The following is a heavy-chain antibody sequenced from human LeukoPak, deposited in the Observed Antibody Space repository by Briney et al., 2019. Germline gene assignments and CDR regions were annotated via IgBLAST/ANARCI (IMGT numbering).Heavy chain of an antibody. V-gene: IGHV4-39*07. CDR2: IYTSGST. CDR1: GGSISNNNYH. D-gene: IGHD6-13*01. J-gene: IGHJ5*02. Sequence: SETLSLTCTVSGGSISNNNYHWGWVRQPPGKGLEWIGRIYTSGSTNYNPSLKSRVTMSVDTSSNQFSLKLSSVTAADTAVYYCAREMWSAAATTYDWFDPWGQGTLVTVSS. CDR3: AREMWSAAATTYDWFDP.